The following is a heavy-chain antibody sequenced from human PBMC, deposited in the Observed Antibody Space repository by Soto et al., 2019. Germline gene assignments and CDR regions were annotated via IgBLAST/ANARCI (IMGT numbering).Heavy chain of an antibody. CDR2: INAYNGKT. CDR3: ARVLISMIRGVIGSYYYYGMDV. J-gene: IGHJ6*02. V-gene: IGHV1-18*01. Sequence: ASVKVSCKASGYAFSTFGLSWVRQAPGQGLEWMCWINAYNGKTYYAQNFQGRVTMTTDTSTSTGHMELRSLRSDDTAVYYCARVLISMIRGVIGSYYYYGMDVWGQGTTVTVSS. CDR1: GYAFSTFG. D-gene: IGHD3-10*01.